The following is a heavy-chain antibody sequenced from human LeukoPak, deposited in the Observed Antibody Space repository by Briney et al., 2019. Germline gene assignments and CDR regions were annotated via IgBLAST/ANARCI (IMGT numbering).Heavy chain of an antibody. Sequence: GKSLRLSCAASGLTFSSCAMHWVRQAPGKGLEWVAVVSYDGSNKYYADSVKGRFTISRDNSKNTLYLQMNSLRAEDTAVYYCARDKIFAHDYYYYGMDVWGQGTTVTVSS. CDR1: GLTFSSCA. CDR3: ARDKIFAHDYYYYGMDV. V-gene: IGHV3-30-3*01. J-gene: IGHJ6*02. CDR2: VSYDGSNK.